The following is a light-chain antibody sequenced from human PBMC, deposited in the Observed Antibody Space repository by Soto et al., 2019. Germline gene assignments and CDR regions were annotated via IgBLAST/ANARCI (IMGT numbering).Light chain of an antibody. CDR1: QSITKY. V-gene: IGKV1-39*01. CDR2: AAS. CDR3: QRSYTTLWAA. Sequence: DIQMTQSPSSLSASVGDRVTITCRASQSITKYLNWYQHKPGEAPRLLVYAASNLQSGVPPRFSGSGSGTDFTLTISSLQPEDSATYYCQRSYTTLWAAFGGGTKVEIK. J-gene: IGKJ4*01.